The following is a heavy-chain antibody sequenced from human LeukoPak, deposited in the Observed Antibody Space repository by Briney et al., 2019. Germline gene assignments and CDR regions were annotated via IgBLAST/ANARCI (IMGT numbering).Heavy chain of an antibody. D-gene: IGHD1-26*01. Sequence: GGSLRLSCAASGFTFSSYSINWVRQAPGKGLEWVSYISSSSSTIYYADSVKGRFTISRDNAKNSLYLQMNSLRAEDTAVYYCARVDRGGAATEAAFDIWGQGTMVTASS. CDR2: ISSSSSTI. CDR3: ARVDRGGAATEAAFDI. J-gene: IGHJ3*02. CDR1: GFTFSSYS. V-gene: IGHV3-48*04.